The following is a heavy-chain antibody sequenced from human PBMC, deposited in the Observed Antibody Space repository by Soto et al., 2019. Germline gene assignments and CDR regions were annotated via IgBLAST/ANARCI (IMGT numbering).Heavy chain of an antibody. CDR2: ISSSSSTI. CDR3: ARDAGSGSYYYYYYYLDV. J-gene: IGHJ6*03. Sequence: VGSLRLSCAVSGFTFSSYSMNWVRQAPGKGLEWVSYISSSSSTIYYADSVKGRFTISRDNAKNSLYLQMNSLRAEDTAVYYCARDAGSGSYYYYYYYLDVWGKGTTVTVSS. V-gene: IGHV3-48*01. D-gene: IGHD2-15*01. CDR1: GFTFSSYS.